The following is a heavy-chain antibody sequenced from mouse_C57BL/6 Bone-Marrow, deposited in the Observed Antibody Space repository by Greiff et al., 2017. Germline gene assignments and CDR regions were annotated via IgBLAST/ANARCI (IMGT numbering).Heavy chain of an antibody. J-gene: IGHJ1*03. Sequence: QVQLQQPGAELVKPGASVKLSCKASGYTFTSYWMHWVKQRPGQGLEWIGMIHPNSGSTNYNEKFKSKATLTVDKSSSTAYMQLISLTSEDSAVXYCARSSSSVYWYFDVWGTGTTVTVSS. D-gene: IGHD1-1*01. CDR3: ARSSSSVYWYFDV. CDR1: GYTFTSYW. CDR2: IHPNSGST. V-gene: IGHV1-64*01.